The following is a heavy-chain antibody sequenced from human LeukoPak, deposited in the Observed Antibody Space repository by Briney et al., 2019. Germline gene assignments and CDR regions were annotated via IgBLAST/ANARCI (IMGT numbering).Heavy chain of an antibody. CDR2: ISSSSSYI. J-gene: IGHJ4*02. CDR1: GFTFRSYS. V-gene: IGHV3-21*01. CDR3: ARAPDSSGKVDD. Sequence: GGSLRLSCAASGFTFRSYSMNWVRQASGKGLEWVSSISSSSSYIYYADSVKGRFTISRDNPKNSLYLQMNSLRAEDTAVYYCARAPDSSGKVDDWGQGTLVTVSS. D-gene: IGHD3-22*01.